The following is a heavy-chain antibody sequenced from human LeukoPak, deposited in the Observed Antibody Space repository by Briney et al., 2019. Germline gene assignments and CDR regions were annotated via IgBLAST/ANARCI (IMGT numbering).Heavy chain of an antibody. D-gene: IGHD6-19*01. J-gene: IGHJ4*02. CDR3: ARHEGTSGWPFDY. Sequence: KPSETLSLTCTVSGGSVRSYFWSRVRQPPGKGLEWIGYIYYSGSTNYNPSLKSRVTISVDTSKNQFSLKLSSVTAADTAVYYCARHEGTSGWPFDYWGQGTLVTVSS. V-gene: IGHV4-59*08. CDR2: IYYSGST. CDR1: GGSVRSYF.